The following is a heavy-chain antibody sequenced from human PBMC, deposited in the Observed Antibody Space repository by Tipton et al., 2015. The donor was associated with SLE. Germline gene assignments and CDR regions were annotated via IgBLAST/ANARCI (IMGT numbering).Heavy chain of an antibody. J-gene: IGHJ2*01. Sequence: TLSLTRTVSGGSISSYYWSWIRQSPGRGLEWIGYIYASGITKYNPSLKSRVTMSVDTPENQFSLKLSSVTAADTAVYYCARDYFCSGGSCFDWYFDVWGRGTLVTVSS. CDR2: IYASGIT. V-gene: IGHV4-4*08. CDR1: GGSISSYY. CDR3: ARDYFCSGGSCFDWYFDV. D-gene: IGHD2-15*01.